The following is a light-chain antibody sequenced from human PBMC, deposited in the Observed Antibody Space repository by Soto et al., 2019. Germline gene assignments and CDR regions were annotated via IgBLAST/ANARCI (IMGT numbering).Light chain of an antibody. J-gene: IGKJ1*01. CDR1: QSISSW. V-gene: IGKV1-5*03. CDR2: KAS. CDR3: KQYNSYSRT. Sequence: DIQMTQSPSTLSASVGDRVTITCRASQSISSWLSWYQQKPGKAPKLLIYKASSLESGVPSRFRGSGSGTEFTLTISSLQPDNFATYYGKQYNSYSRTFGQGTRWKSN.